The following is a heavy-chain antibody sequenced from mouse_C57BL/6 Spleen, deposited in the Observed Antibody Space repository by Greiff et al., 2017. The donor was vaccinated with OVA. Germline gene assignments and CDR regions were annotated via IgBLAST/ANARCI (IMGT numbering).Heavy chain of an antibody. CDR1: GYTFTSYW. D-gene: IGHD1-1*01. CDR2: IDPSDSDT. Sequence: QVQLQQPGAELVRPGSSVKLSCKASGYTFTSYWMHWVKQRPIQGLEWIGNIDPSDSDTHYNQKFKDKATLTVDKSSSTAYMQLSSLTSEDSAVYYCARIPHYYGSSYPYYFDYWGQGTTLTVSS. V-gene: IGHV1-52*01. J-gene: IGHJ2*01. CDR3: ARIPHYYGSSYPYYFDY.